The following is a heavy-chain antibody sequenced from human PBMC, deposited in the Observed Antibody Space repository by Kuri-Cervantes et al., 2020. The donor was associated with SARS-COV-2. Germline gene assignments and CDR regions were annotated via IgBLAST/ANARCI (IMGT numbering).Heavy chain of an antibody. V-gene: IGHV4-39*07. D-gene: IGHD3-22*01. Sequence: SETLSLTCTVSGGSIGSAGYYWGWVRQPPGKGLEWIGTIYYTGTTFYNPSLKSRVTISVDTSKNQFSLKLSSVTAADTAVYYCARVVPVGSSQITMIVGRWFDPWGQGTLVTVSS. CDR3: ARVVPVGSSQITMIVGRWFDP. CDR2: IYYTGTT. CDR1: GGSIGSAGYY. J-gene: IGHJ5*02.